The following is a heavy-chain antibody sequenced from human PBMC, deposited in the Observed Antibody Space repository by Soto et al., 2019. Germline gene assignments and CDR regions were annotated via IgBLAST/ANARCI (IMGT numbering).Heavy chain of an antibody. CDR3: AKVPARLQSMEVLDY. D-gene: IGHD3-10*01. J-gene: IGHJ4*02. CDR1: GFTFRDYP. Sequence: QVELVESGGGVVQPGRSLRLSCTASGFTFRDYPIHWVRQAPGKGLEWVADLSYDGTDGYYADSVKGRFTISRDTAKSTVYLQMDSLRGEDTAVYSCAKVPARLQSMEVLDYCGQGTLVTVPS. V-gene: IGHV3-30*18. CDR2: LSYDGTDG.